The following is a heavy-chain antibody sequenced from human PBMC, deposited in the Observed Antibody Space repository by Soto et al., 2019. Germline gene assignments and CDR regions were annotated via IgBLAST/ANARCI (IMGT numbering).Heavy chain of an antibody. CDR1: GDSFISYA. CDR3: ARDGSTVETAMVSQYYYGMDV. J-gene: IGHJ6*02. CDR2: IIPIFGRG. D-gene: IGHD5-18*01. Sequence: QVQLVQSGAEVRKPGSSVKVSCKVSGDSFISYAISWVRQAPGQGLEWMGGIIPIFGRGNYAQRFQGRVDVTAHESTSTVHMELSGPRSEDTSVYYFARDGSTVETAMVSQYYYGMDVWGQGTTVTVSS. V-gene: IGHV1-69*12.